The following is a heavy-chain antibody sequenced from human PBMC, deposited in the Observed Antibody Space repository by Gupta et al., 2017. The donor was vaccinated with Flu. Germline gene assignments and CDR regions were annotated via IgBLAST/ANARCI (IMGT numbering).Heavy chain of an antibody. D-gene: IGHD3-3*01. J-gene: IGHJ4*02. V-gene: IGHV3-21*01. CDR2: ISSSSRYI. CDR3: ARDKGDDDFRPIHAY. CDR1: YS. Sequence: YSMNWVRQAPGRGLEWVSSISSSSRYINYVDSGKGRFTISREKAKNSLYLHMNSLRAEDTAVYYCARDKGDDDFRPIHAYGGQGTLVTVSS.